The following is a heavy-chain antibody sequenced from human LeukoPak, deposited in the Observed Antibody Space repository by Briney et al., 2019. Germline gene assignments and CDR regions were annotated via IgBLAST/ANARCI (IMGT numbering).Heavy chain of an antibody. CDR2: MNPNSGKT. Sequence: ASVTVSCKASGYTFTSYDINWGRQATGQGLEWMGWMNPNSGKTGYAQKFQGRVTITRNTSISTAYMELSSLRSEDTAVYYCARVRSSYYDFWSGFYYYYYMDVWGKGTTVTVSS. CDR3: ARVRSSYYDFWSGFYYYYYMDV. CDR1: GYTFTSYD. D-gene: IGHD3-3*01. J-gene: IGHJ6*03. V-gene: IGHV1-8*03.